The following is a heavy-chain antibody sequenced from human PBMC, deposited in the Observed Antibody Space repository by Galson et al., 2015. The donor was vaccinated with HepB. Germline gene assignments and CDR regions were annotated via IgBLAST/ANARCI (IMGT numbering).Heavy chain of an antibody. CDR1: GGTFSSYA. J-gene: IGHJ4*02. CDR3: ASSKGPGRRKEWLFNFDY. Sequence: SVKVSCKASGGTFSSYAISWVRQAPGQRLEWMGGIIPIFGTANYAQKFQGRVTITADESTSTAYMELSSLRSEDTAVYYCASSKGPGRRKEWLFNFDYWGQGTLVTVSS. D-gene: IGHD3-3*01. V-gene: IGHV1-69*13. CDR2: IIPIFGTA.